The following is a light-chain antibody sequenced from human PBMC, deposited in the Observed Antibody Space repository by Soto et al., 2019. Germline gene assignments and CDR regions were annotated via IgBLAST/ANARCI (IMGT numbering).Light chain of an antibody. V-gene: IGKV3-20*01. CDR1: QSVRSSH. CDR2: GAS. J-gene: IGKJ1*01. Sequence: EIVLTQSPGTLSLSPGGGATLSCRASQSVRSSHLAWYQQKPGQAPRLLIYGASSRATGIPDRFSGSGSGTDFTLTISRLEPEDFAVYYCQQYGSSRTWTFGQGTKVDIK. CDR3: QQYGSSRTWT.